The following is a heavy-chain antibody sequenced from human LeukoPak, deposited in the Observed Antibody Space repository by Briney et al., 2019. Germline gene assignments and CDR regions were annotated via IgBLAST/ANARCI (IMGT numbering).Heavy chain of an antibody. V-gene: IGHV3-21*01. Sequence: GGSLRLSCSASGFTFSDYDMNWVRQAPGKGLERVSSISYLSSHVYYGDSVKGRFSISRDNAKNSLYLQMNSLGAEDTAIYYCGRAFPPLRTSSAGDLWGQGILVTVSS. D-gene: IGHD3-16*01. J-gene: IGHJ4*02. CDR1: GFTFSDYD. CDR2: ISYLSSHV. CDR3: GRAFPPLRTSSAGDL.